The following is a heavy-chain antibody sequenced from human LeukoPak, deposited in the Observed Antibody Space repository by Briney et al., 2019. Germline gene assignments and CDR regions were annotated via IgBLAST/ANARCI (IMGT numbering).Heavy chain of an antibody. CDR1: GVTISSYY. CDR3: ARARGYCAAACSRYAFDY. Sequence: WGTLSLTCAVSGVTISSYYRSWIRQPPGKGLEWVGYIYYSGRTKYNPSLKSRVTISVNTSKNQSNLKLSSVTDADTAEYYCARARGYCAAACSRYAFDYWGQGTLVTVSS. CDR2: IYYSGRT. J-gene: IGHJ4*02. D-gene: IGHD2-21*02. V-gene: IGHV4-59*01.